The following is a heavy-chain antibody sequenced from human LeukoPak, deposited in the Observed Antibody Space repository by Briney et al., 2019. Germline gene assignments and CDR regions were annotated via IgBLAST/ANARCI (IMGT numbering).Heavy chain of an antibody. CDR2: IYTSGST. Sequence: SETLSLSCTVSGGSISSYYWSWIRQPAGKGLEWIGRIYTSGSTNYNPSLKSRVTMSVDTSKNQFSLKLSSVTAADTAVYYCARGEWELEAFDIWGQGTMVTVSS. D-gene: IGHD1-26*01. V-gene: IGHV4-4*07. CDR1: GGSISSYY. CDR3: ARGEWELEAFDI. J-gene: IGHJ3*02.